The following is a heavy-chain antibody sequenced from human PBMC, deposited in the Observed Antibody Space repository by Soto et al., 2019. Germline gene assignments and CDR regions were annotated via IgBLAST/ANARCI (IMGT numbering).Heavy chain of an antibody. CDR3: AIGGRIVTTIRGALES. CDR2: ISWNSGSI. V-gene: IGHV3-9*01. J-gene: IGHJ4*02. CDR1: GFTFDDYA. D-gene: IGHD5-12*01. Sequence: DVQLVESGGGLVQPGRSLRLSCAGSGFTFDDYAMHWVRQAPGKGLEWVSGISWNSGSIAYADSVKGRFTISRDNAKNSLYLQMNSLRADDTALYYCAIGGRIVTTIRGALESWGQGAQVTVSS.